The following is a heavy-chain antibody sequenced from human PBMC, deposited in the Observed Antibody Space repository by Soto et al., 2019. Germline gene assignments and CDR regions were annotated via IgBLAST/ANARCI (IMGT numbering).Heavy chain of an antibody. Sequence: QLQLQESGPGLVKPSETLSLTCTVSGGSISSSSYYWGWIRQPPGKGLEWIGSIYYSGSTYYNPSLKSRVTISVDTSKNQFSLKLSSVTAADTAVYYCARHIPLDAGNWFDPWGQGTLVTVSS. CDR2: IYYSGST. CDR1: GGSISSSSYY. D-gene: IGHD2-21*01. CDR3: ARHIPLDAGNWFDP. V-gene: IGHV4-39*01. J-gene: IGHJ5*02.